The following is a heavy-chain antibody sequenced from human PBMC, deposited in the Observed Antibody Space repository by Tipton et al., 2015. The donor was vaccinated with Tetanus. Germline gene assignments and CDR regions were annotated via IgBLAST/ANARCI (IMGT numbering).Heavy chain of an antibody. CDR2: ISYDGSNK. D-gene: IGHD1-26*01. CDR1: GFTFSSYG. J-gene: IGHJ3*02. CDR3: AKVRGATEGGGYDAFDI. Sequence: SLRLSCAASGFTFSSYGMHWVRQAPGKGLEWVAVISYDGSNKYYADSVKGRFTISRDNSKNTLYLQMNSLRAEDTAVYYCAKVRGATEGGGYDAFDIWGQGTMVTVSS. V-gene: IGHV3-30*18.